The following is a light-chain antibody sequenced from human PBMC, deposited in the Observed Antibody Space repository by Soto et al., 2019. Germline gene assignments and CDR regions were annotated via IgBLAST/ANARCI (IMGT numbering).Light chain of an antibody. J-gene: IGKJ1*01. CDR1: QNCNSNY. CDR2: GAS. Sequence: ENVLTQSPGSLSLSPGERATLSCRASQNCNSNYLDRYQLKPGQAPRLLIYGASNRATGSPDRFNGSGFGTKFTITISRLEPEGFAVYYCQQYGSSGTFGQGTKVDI. V-gene: IGKV3-20*01. CDR3: QQYGSSGT.